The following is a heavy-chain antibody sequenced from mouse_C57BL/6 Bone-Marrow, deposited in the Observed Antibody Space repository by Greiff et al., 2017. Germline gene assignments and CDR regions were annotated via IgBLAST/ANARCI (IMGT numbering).Heavy chain of an antibody. Sequence: EVLGVESGAELVRPGASVKLSCTASGFNIKDDYMHWVKQRPEQGLEWIGWIDPENGDTEYASKFQGKATITADTSSNTAYLQLSSLTSEDTAVYYCTTRGYYYGSSYAGFAYWGQGTLVTVSA. V-gene: IGHV14-4*01. CDR1: GFNIKDDY. CDR3: TTRGYYYGSSYAGFAY. J-gene: IGHJ3*01. CDR2: IDPENGDT. D-gene: IGHD1-1*01.